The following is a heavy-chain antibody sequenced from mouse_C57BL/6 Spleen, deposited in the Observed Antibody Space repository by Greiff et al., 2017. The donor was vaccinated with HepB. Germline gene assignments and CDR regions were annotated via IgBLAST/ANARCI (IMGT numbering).Heavy chain of an antibody. J-gene: IGHJ3*01. CDR2: IDPSDSYT. CDR3: ARSGGNYLSGFAY. Sequence: QVQLKQPGAELVKPGASVKLSCKASGYTFTSYWMQWVKQRPGQGLEWIGEIDPSDSYTNYNQKFKGKATLTVDTSSSTAYMQLSSLTSENSAVYYCARSGGNYLSGFAYWGQGTLVTVSA. D-gene: IGHD2-1*01. CDR1: GYTFTSYW. V-gene: IGHV1-50*01.